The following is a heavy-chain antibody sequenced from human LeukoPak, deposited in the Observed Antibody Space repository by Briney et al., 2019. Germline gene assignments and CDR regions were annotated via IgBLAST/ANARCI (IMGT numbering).Heavy chain of an antibody. CDR3: ARVRSDRAIVGVVKIKRRLYYMDV. D-gene: IGHD3-3*01. V-gene: IGHV4-39*07. Sequence: SETLSLTCTVSGGSISTSTYYWGWIRQPPGKGLEWIGSIHYSGSAYYKPSLESRVTISVDTSKNQISLKLSSVTAADTAVYYCARVRSDRAIVGVVKIKRRLYYMDVWGKGTTVTVSS. CDR2: IHYSGSA. CDR1: GGSISTSTYY. J-gene: IGHJ6*03.